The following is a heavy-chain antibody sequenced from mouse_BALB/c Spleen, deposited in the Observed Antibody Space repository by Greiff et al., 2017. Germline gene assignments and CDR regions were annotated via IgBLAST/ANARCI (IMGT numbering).Heavy chain of an antibody. D-gene: IGHD2-3*01. CDR1: GFSLTSYG. V-gene: IGHV2-4-1*01. CDR3: ARGDDLYAMDY. Sequence: VQLQESGPGLVQPSQSLSITCTVSGFSLTSYGVHWVRQSPGKGLEWLGVIWSGGSTDYNAAFISRLSISKDNSKSQVFFKMNSLQADDTAIYYCARGDDLYAMDYWGQGTSVTVSS. CDR2: IWSGGST. J-gene: IGHJ4*01.